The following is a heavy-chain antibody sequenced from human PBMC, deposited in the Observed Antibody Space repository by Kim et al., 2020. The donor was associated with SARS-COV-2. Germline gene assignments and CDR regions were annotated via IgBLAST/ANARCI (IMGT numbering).Heavy chain of an antibody. J-gene: IGHJ6*02. CDR1: GGSISSSSYY. Sequence: SETLSLTCTVSGGSISSSSYYWGWIRQPPGKGLEWIGSIYYSGSTYYNPSLKSRVTISVDTSKNQFSLKLSSVTAADTAVYYCARHNWGATARYYYYGMDVWGQGTTVTVSS. V-gene: IGHV4-39*01. D-gene: IGHD7-27*01. CDR2: IYYSGST. CDR3: ARHNWGATARYYYYGMDV.